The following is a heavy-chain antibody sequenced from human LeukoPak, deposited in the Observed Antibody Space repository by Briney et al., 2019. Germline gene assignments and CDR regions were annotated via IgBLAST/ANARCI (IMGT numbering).Heavy chain of an antibody. CDR1: GFTFSDFW. Sequence: GGSLRLSCEAFGFTFSDFWMSWVRQAPGKGLEWVANIKQNGSEIDYVDSVKGRFTISRDNARNSLYLQMDSLRVGDTAMYYCADPGAGFWGQGTLVTVSS. V-gene: IGHV3-7*01. CDR3: ADPGAGF. J-gene: IGHJ4*02. CDR2: IKQNGSEI. D-gene: IGHD4-17*01.